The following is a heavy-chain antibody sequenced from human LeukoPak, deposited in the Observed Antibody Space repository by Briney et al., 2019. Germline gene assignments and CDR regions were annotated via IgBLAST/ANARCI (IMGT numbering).Heavy chain of an antibody. CDR3: AREVPIVARFDY. J-gene: IGHJ4*02. Sequence: SETLSLTCTVSGGSISSGGYYWSWIRQHPGTGLEWIGYIYYSGSTYYNPSLKSRVTISVDTSKNRFSLKLSSVTAADTAVYYCAREVPIVARFDYWGQGTLVTVSS. V-gene: IGHV4-31*03. D-gene: IGHD3-22*01. CDR1: GGSISSGGYY. CDR2: IYYSGST.